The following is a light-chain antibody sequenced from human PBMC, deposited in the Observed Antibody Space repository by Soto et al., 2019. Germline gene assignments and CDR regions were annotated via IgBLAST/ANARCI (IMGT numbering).Light chain of an antibody. Sequence: EIVLTQSPATLSLSPGETATLSCRASQSVSSYLAWYHQKPGQAPRLLIYDASNRATGIPARFSGSGSGTDLTLTISSLATDDFAVYYCQERSNGPPSFGGGTKVEIK. V-gene: IGKV3-11*01. CDR1: QSVSSY. CDR2: DAS. CDR3: QERSNGPPS. J-gene: IGKJ4*01.